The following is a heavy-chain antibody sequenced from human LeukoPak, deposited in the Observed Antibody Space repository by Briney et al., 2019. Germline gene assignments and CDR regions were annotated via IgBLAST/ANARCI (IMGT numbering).Heavy chain of an antibody. J-gene: IGHJ6*02. V-gene: IGHV3-30-3*01. CDR2: ISYDGSNK. CDR3: ARVLGYCSGGSCYYHYGMDV. D-gene: IGHD2-15*01. CDR1: GFTFSSYA. Sequence: GGSLRLSCAASGFTFSSYAMHWVRQAPGKGLEWVAVISYDGSNKYYADSVKGRFTISRDNSKNTLYLQMNSLRAEDTAVYYCARVLGYCSGGSCYYHYGMDVWGQGTTVTVSS.